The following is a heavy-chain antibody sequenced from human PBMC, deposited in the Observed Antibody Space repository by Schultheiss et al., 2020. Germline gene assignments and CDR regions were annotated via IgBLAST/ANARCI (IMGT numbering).Heavy chain of an antibody. Sequence: SQTLSLTCAVSGYSISSGYYWGWIRQPPGKGLEWIGSIYHSGSTYYNPSLKSRVTISVDTSKNQFSLKLSSVTAADTAVYYCARAYCSGGSCYYTHWGGQGTLVTVSS. CDR1: GYSISSGYY. V-gene: IGHV4-38-2*01. D-gene: IGHD2-15*01. CDR2: IYHSGST. CDR3: ARAYCSGGSCYYTHW. J-gene: IGHJ4*02.